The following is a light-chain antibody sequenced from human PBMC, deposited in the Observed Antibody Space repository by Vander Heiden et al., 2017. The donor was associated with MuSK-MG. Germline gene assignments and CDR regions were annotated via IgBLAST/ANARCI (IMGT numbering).Light chain of an antibody. CDR2: DAS. J-gene: IGKJ4*01. CDR3: QQYDNLPRT. Sequence: DIQMTQSPSSLSASVGERVTITCQASQDISNYLNWYQQKPGKAPKLLIYDASNLETGVPSRFSGRGSGTDFTFTISSLQPEDIATYYCQQYDNLPRTFGEGTKVEIK. V-gene: IGKV1-33*01. CDR1: QDISNY.